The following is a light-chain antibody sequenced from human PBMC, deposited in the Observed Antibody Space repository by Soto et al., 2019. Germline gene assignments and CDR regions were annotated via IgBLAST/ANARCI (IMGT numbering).Light chain of an antibody. Sequence: EIVLTQSPGTLSLSPGERATLSCRASQSVSSSYLAWYQQKPGQAPRLLIYGASSRATGIPDRFSGSGSGTDFTLTISRLEPEVFAVYYCQQYGSSPSLFTFGPGTKVDI. CDR3: QQYGSSPSLFT. CDR1: QSVSSSY. J-gene: IGKJ3*01. V-gene: IGKV3-20*01. CDR2: GAS.